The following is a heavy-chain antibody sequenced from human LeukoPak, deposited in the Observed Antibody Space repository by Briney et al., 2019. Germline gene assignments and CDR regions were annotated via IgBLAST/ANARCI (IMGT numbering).Heavy chain of an antibody. J-gene: IGHJ6*02. V-gene: IGHV3-15*01. Sequence: PGGSLRLSCAASGFTLSNAWMSWVRQAPGKGLEWVGRIKCKTDGGTIEYSAPVRGRFTISRDDSKNTLYLQMNSLKTEDTAVYYCTTYDYGDPYFFYGMDVWGQGTTVTASS. CDR2: IKCKTDGGTI. CDR3: TTYDYGDPYFFYGMDV. CDR1: GFTLSNAW. D-gene: IGHD4-17*01.